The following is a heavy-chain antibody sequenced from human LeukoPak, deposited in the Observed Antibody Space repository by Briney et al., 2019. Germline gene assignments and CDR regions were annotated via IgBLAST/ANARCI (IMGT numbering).Heavy chain of an antibody. CDR2: ISGDGGST. Sequence: GGSLRLSCAASGFTFDDYAMHWVRQAPGKGLEWVSLISGDGGSTYYADSVKGRFTISRDNSKNTLYLQMSSLRAEDTAVYYCVKTPYSSSTSPFDYWGQGTLVTVSS. J-gene: IGHJ4*02. CDR3: VKTPYSSSTSPFDY. D-gene: IGHD6-13*01. V-gene: IGHV3-43*02. CDR1: GFTFDDYA.